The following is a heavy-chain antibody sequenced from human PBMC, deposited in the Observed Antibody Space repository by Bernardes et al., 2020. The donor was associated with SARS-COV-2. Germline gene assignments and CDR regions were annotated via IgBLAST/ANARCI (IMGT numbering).Heavy chain of an antibody. V-gene: IGHV3-33*01. Sequence: GRSLRLSCAASGFTFSSYGMHWVRQAPGKGLEWVAVIWYAGSNKFYADSVKGRFTISRDKSKNTLYLQMNSLRAEDTAVYYYARGLSMYYGVDVWGPGTTVTVTS. CDR1: GFTFSSYG. CDR3: ARGLSMYYGVDV. D-gene: IGHD6-6*01. CDR2: IWYAGSNK. J-gene: IGHJ6*02.